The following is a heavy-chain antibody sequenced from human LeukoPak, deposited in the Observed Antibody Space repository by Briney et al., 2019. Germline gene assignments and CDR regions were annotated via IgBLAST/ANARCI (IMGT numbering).Heavy chain of an antibody. J-gene: IGHJ6*02. CDR3: ARNNGMDV. V-gene: IGHV3-7*03. CDR1: GFTFSTYW. Sequence: GGSLRLSCSASGFTFSTYWMSWVRQAPGRGPEWVANVNRDGSETYYLDSVKGRFTISKDNAKNSLYLQMNSLRAEDTALYHCARNNGMDVWGQGTTVIVSS. CDR2: VNRDGSET.